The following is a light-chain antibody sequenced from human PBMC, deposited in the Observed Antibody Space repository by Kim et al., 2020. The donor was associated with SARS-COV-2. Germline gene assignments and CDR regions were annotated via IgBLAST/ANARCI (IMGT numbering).Light chain of an antibody. CDR2: EVS. CDR1: SSDVGGYNF. Sequence: GQSVTISCSGPSSDVGGYNFVSWYQQHPGKAPKLLIYEVSKRPSGVPDRFSGSKSGNTASLSVSGLQAEDEADYYCFSYAGRTKMLFGGGTQLTVL. J-gene: IGLJ2*01. CDR3: FSYAGRTKML. V-gene: IGLV2-8*01.